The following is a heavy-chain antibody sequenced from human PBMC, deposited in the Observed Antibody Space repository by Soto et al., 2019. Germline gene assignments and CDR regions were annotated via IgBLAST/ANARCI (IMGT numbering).Heavy chain of an antibody. V-gene: IGHV3-23*01. D-gene: IGHD2-2*01. CDR2: ISGSGGST. J-gene: IGHJ4*02. CDR3: AKDIVVVPAAMGGYYFDY. CDR1: GFTFSSYA. Sequence: EVQLLESGGGLVQPGGSLRLSCAASGFTFSSYAMSWVRQAPGKGLEWVSAISGSGGSTYYADSVKGRFTISRDNSNYTLYLQMNSLRAEDTAVYYCAKDIVVVPAAMGGYYFDYWGQGTLVTVSS.